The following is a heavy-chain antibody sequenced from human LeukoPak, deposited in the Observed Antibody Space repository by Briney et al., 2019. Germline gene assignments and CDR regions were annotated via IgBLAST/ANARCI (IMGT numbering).Heavy chain of an antibody. Sequence: PGRSLRLSCAASGFTFSSYGMHWVRQAPGXGLEWVAVIWYDGSNKYYADSVKGRFTISRDNSKNTLYLQMNSLRAEDTAVYYCARDAQSSLDYWGQGTLVTVSS. CDR2: IWYDGSNK. D-gene: IGHD6-6*01. CDR1: GFTFSSYG. V-gene: IGHV3-33*01. CDR3: ARDAQSSLDY. J-gene: IGHJ4*02.